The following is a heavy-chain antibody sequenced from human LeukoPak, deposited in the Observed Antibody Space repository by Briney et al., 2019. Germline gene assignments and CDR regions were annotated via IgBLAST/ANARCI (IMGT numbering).Heavy chain of an antibody. CDR1: GGTFSSYT. J-gene: IGHJ4*02. V-gene: IGHV1-69*02. D-gene: IGHD7-27*01. CDR2: IIPILGIA. Sequence: ASVKVSCKASGGTFSSYTISWVRQAPGQGLEWMGRIIPILGIANYAQKFQGRVTITTDESTSTAYMELSSLRSEDTAVYYCASVNWGSSAYFDYWGQGTLVTVSS. CDR3: ASVNWGSSAYFDY.